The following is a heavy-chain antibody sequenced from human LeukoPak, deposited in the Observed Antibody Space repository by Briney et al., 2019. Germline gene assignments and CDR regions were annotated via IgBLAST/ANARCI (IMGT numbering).Heavy chain of an antibody. Sequence: GGSLRLSCAASGFTFSSYGMHWVRQAPGKGLEWVAVISYDGSNKYYADSVKGRFTISRDNSKNTLYLQMNSLRAEDTAVYYCAKASDHGGNPNWFDPWGQGTLVNVSS. J-gene: IGHJ5*02. V-gene: IGHV3-30*18. D-gene: IGHD4-23*01. CDR2: ISYDGSNK. CDR1: GFTFSSYG. CDR3: AKASDHGGNPNWFDP.